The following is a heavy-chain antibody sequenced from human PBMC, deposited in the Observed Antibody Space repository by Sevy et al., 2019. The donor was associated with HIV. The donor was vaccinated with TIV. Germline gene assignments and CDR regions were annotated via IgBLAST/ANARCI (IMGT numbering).Heavy chain of an antibody. V-gene: IGHV3-15*05. J-gene: IGHJ4*02. CDR1: GFTFNNAW. CDR2: IKSKTAGGTT. Sequence: GGSLRLSCAASGFTFNNAWMSWVRQAPGKGLEWVGRIKSKTAGGTTDYAAPVKGRFTISRDDSKNTLYLQMNSLKTDDTAVYYCTTKRDFWSGYFYFDYWGKGTLVTVSS. D-gene: IGHD3-3*01. CDR3: TTKRDFWSGYFYFDY.